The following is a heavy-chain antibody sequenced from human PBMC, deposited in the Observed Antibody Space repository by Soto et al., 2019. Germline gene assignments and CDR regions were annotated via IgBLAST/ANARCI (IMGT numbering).Heavy chain of an antibody. CDR1: GFTFDIYA. CDR3: AKHNGYDHYYDMDV. CDR2: IIGSGGTP. D-gene: IGHD5-12*01. V-gene: IGHV3-23*01. J-gene: IGHJ6*02. Sequence: EVQLLESGGGLVQPGGSLRLSCAASGFTFDIYAMSWVRQAPGKGLEWVSTIIGSGGTPYYADSVKGRFTISRDNSKNTLYVQMNSLRADDTAEYYCAKHNGYDHYYDMDVWGQGTTVTVSS.